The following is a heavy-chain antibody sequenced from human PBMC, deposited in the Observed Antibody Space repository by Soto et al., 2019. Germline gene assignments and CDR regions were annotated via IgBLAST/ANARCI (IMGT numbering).Heavy chain of an antibody. V-gene: IGHV3-33*01. Sequence: GSLRLSCAASGFTFSSYGMHWVRQAPGKGLEWVAVIWYDGSNKYYADSVKGRFTISRDNSKNTLYLQMNSLRAEDTAVYYCARDPHGDYLFDYWGQGTLVTVSS. D-gene: IGHD4-17*01. CDR1: GFTFSSYG. CDR3: ARDPHGDYLFDY. CDR2: IWYDGSNK. J-gene: IGHJ4*02.